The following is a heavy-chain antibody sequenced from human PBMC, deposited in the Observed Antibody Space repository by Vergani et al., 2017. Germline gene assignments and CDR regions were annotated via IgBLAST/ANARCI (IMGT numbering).Heavy chain of an antibody. CDR1: GGSISSSSYY. CDR3: ARQRGGVQYDILTGYYPY. Sequence: QLQLQESGPGLVKPSATLSLTCTVSGGSISSSSYYWGWIRQTPGTGLEWIGSIYYSGSTYYNPSLKRRVTISVDTSKNQFSLKLSSVTAADTAVYYCARQRGGVQYDILTGYYPYWGQGTLVTVSS. CDR2: IYYSGST. D-gene: IGHD3-9*01. J-gene: IGHJ4*02. V-gene: IGHV4-39*01.